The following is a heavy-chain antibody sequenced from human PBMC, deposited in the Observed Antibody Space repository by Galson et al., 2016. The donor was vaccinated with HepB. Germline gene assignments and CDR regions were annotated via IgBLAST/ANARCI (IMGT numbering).Heavy chain of an antibody. CDR1: GFSLNSYAVG. CDR3: AHSRRSAMARRATGDYIMDV. D-gene: IGHD3-10*01. V-gene: IGHV2-5*02. J-gene: IGHJ6*02. Sequence: PALVKPTQTLTLTCTFSGFSLNSYAVGVGWMRQPPGKAPEWLALIYWDDDKGYSPSLESRLSISKDTSKNQVVLTLTNMDPVDTATYYCAHSRRSAMARRATGDYIMDVWGQGTAGTVSS. CDR2: IYWDDDK.